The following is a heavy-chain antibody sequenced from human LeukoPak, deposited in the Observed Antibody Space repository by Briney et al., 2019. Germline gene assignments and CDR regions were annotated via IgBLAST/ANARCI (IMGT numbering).Heavy chain of an antibody. J-gene: IGHJ6*03. Sequence: QPGGSLRLSCAASGFTFSSYGMHWVRQAPGKGLEWVAVIWYDGSNKYYADSVKGRFTISRDNSKNTLYLQMNSLRAEDTAVYYCARDGAHWNDGYYYMDVWGKGTTVTVSS. D-gene: IGHD1-1*01. V-gene: IGHV3-33*01. CDR3: ARDGAHWNDGYYYMDV. CDR2: IWYDGSNK. CDR1: GFTFSSYG.